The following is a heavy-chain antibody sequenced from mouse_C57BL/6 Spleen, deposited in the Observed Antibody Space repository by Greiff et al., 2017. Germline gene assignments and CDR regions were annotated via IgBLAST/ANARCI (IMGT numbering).Heavy chain of an antibody. CDR1: GYTFTDYE. J-gene: IGHJ4*01. CDR3: TRPFYYAMDY. V-gene: IGHV1-15*01. CDR2: IDPETGGT. Sequence: VQLVESGAELVRPGASVTLSCKASGYTFTDYEMHWVKQTPVHGLEWIGAIDPETGGTAYNQKFKGKAILTADKSSSTAYMELRSLTSEDSAVYYCTRPFYYAMDYWGQGTSGTVSS.